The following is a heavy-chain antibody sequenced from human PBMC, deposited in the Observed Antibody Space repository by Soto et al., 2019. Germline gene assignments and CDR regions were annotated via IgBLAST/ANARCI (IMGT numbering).Heavy chain of an antibody. CDR2: INAGGTNT. CDR3: AKIELSYTNY. V-gene: IGHV3-23*01. CDR1: AFTFGSYA. Sequence: EVQLLESGGGLVQPGGSLRLSCAASAFTFGSYAMTWVRQAQGKGLEWVSSINAGGTNTYYADSVKGRFTVSRDNSKNTLYLQMNSLRAEDTAVYYCAKIELSYTNYWGQGTLVTVSS. D-gene: IGHD3-16*02. J-gene: IGHJ4*02.